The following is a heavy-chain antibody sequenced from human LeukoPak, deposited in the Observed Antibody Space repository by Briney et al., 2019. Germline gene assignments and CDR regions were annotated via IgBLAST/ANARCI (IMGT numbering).Heavy chain of an antibody. J-gene: IGHJ4*02. CDR3: ARDGFPYYCGSSRYFDY. V-gene: IGHV3-21*04. CDR1: GFTFSSYS. CDR2: IRSSSSYI. D-gene: IGHD3-22*01. Sequence: GGSLRLSCAASGFTFSSYSMNWVRQAPGKGLEWVSSIRSSSSYIYYADSVKGRFTISRDNAKNSLYLKMNSLRAEDTAVYYCARDGFPYYCGSSRYFDYWGQGALVTVSS.